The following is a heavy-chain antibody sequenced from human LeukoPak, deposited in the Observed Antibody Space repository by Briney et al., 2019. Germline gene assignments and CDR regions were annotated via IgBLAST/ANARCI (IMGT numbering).Heavy chain of an antibody. CDR1: GYTFTGYY. D-gene: IGHD2-15*01. V-gene: IGHV1-2*02. CDR2: INPNSGGT. J-gene: IGHJ3*02. CDR3: AKGAVESDAFDI. Sequence: GASVKVSCKASGYTFTGYYRHWVRQAPGQGLEWRGWINPNSGGTNYAQKFQGRVTMTRDMSTSTVYMEMSSLRSEDTAVYHCAKGAVESDAFDIWGQGTMVTVSS.